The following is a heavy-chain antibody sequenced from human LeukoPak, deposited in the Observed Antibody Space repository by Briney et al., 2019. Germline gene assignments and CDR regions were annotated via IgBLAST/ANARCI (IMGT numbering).Heavy chain of an antibody. CDR1: GGSISSYY. Sequence: PSETLSLTCTVSGGSISSYYWSWIRQPPGKGLKWIGYIYYSGSTNYNPSLKSRVTISVDTSKNQFSLKLSSVTAADTAVYYCAGNSIAAAGTWGQGTLVTVSS. V-gene: IGHV4-59*01. CDR2: IYYSGST. D-gene: IGHD6-13*01. J-gene: IGHJ4*02. CDR3: AGNSIAAAGT.